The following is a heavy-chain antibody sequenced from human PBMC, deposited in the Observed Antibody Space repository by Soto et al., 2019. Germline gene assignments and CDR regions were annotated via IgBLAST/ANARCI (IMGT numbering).Heavy chain of an antibody. D-gene: IGHD3-10*01. CDR3: ASRGGGPQVRNGMDV. CDR2: ISSSSSYT. Sequence: GGSLRLSCAASGFTFSDYYMSWIRQAPGKGLEWVSYISSSSSYTNYADSVKGRFTISRDNAKNSLYLQMNSLRAEDTAVYYCASRGGGPQVRNGMDVWGQGTTVTVSS. CDR1: GFTFSDYY. V-gene: IGHV3-11*06. J-gene: IGHJ6*02.